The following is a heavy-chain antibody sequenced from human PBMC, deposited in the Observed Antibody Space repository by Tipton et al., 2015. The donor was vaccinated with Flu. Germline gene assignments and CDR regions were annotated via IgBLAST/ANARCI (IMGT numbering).Heavy chain of an antibody. CDR3: VRKGFGDH. J-gene: IGHJ4*02. Sequence: QLVQSGGGLVQPGGSLRLSCAASGFTFSDYWMAWVRQAPGKGLEWVANIKPDESERYYVASVKGRFTISRDNAKNSLFLQMNILRADDTAVYYCVRKGFGDHWGQGTLVTVSS. D-gene: IGHD3-16*01. CDR1: GFTFSDYW. CDR2: IKPDESER. V-gene: IGHV3-7*01.